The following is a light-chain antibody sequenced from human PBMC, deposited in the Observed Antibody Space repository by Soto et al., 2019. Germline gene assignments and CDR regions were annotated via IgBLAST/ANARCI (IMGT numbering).Light chain of an antibody. CDR2: SNN. V-gene: IGLV1-44*01. CDR1: SSHIGSNT. CDR3: AAWDDSLNGRYV. J-gene: IGLJ1*01. Sequence: QLVLTQPPSASGTPGQRVTISCSGSSSHIGSNTVNWYQQLPGTAPKLLIYSNNQRPSGVPDRCSGSKSGTSASLAISGLQSEDEADYYCAAWDDSLNGRYVFGTGTKLTVL.